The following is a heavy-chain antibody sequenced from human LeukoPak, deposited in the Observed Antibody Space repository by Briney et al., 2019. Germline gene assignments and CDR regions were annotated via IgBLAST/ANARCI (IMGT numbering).Heavy chain of an antibody. V-gene: IGHV3-48*03. J-gene: IGHJ5*02. D-gene: IGHD2-15*01. CDR2: IRSSGTAI. CDR1: GFTFSSYE. Sequence: GGSLRLSCAASGFTFSSYEMNWVRQAPGTGLEWVSYIRSSGTAIYYADSVRGRFTISRDNSKNTLYLQMNSLRAEDTALYYCAKGDGINHYHWFDPWGQGTQVTVSS. CDR3: AKGDGINHYHWFDP.